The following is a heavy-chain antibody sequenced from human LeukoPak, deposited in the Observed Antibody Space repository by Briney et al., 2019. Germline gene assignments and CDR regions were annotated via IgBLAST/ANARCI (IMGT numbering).Heavy chain of an antibody. CDR2: ISPSGSST. D-gene: IGHD1-1*01. CDR1: GYTFTSYS. J-gene: IGHJ4*02. V-gene: IGHV1-46*01. CDR3: ARTLITTTGTDY. Sequence: ASVKVSCKASGYTFTSYSMHWVRQAPGQGLEWMGIISPSGSSTNYAQKFQGRGTMTRDTSTSTVYMDLSSLTSEDTAVYHCARTLITTTGTDYWGQGTLVTVSS.